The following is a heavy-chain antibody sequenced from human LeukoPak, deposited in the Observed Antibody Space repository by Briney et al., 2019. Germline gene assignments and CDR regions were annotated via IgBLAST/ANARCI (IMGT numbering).Heavy chain of an antibody. D-gene: IGHD3-10*01. V-gene: IGHV4-39*07. J-gene: IGHJ4*02. Sequence: SETLSLTCTVSGGSISSGSYYWSWIRQPAGKGLEWIGSIYHSGSTYYNPSLKSRVTISVDTSKNQFSLKLSSVTAADTAVYYCARGGYYGSGSSPFFDYWGQGTLVTVSS. CDR2: IYHSGST. CDR3: ARGGYYGSGSSPFFDY. CDR1: GGSISSGSYY.